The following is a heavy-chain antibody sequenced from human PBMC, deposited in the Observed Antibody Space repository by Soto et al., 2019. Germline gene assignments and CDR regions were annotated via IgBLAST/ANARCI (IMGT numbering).Heavy chain of an antibody. CDR1: GDSISSGGYS. Sequence: QLQLQESGSGLVKPSQTLSLTCVVSGDSISSGGYSWNWIRQPPGKGLEWIGHTYHSGGTLYNPSLDSRVTISVDKSKNQFSLRLTSVTAADTAVYYCARGSLSGYYFDYWGQGTLVTVSS. CDR2: TYHSGGT. V-gene: IGHV4-30-2*01. J-gene: IGHJ4*02. CDR3: ARGSLSGYYFDY. D-gene: IGHD3-22*01.